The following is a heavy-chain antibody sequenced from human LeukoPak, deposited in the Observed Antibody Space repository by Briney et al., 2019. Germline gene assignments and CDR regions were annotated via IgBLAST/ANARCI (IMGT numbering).Heavy chain of an antibody. V-gene: IGHV3-33*01. D-gene: IGHD5-12*01. Sequence: GGSLRLSCVVSGFTFSTHGFHWVRQAPGKGLEWVSVIWHDGGRKEYADSVRGRFTISRDNSHLYLQMNSLRAEDTAIYYCARDIGNSGFNLDYWGQGTPVTVSS. J-gene: IGHJ4*02. CDR2: IWHDGGRK. CDR3: ARDIGNSGFNLDY. CDR1: GFTFSTHG.